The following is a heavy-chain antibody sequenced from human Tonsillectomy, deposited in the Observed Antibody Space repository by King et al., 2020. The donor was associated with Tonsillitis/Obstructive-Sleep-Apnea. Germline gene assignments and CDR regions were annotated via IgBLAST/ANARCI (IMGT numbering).Heavy chain of an antibody. CDR1: GFTFDDYA. CDR3: AKDYVAVAGPGFDC. CDR2: ISWNSGSI. Sequence: VQLVESGGGLVQPGRSLRLSCAASGFTFDDYAMHWVRQAPGKGLEWVSGISWNSGSIGYADSVKGRFTISRDNAKNSLYLQMNSLRAEDTALYYCAKDYVAVAGPGFDCWGQGTLVTVSS. D-gene: IGHD6-19*01. V-gene: IGHV3-9*01. J-gene: IGHJ4*02.